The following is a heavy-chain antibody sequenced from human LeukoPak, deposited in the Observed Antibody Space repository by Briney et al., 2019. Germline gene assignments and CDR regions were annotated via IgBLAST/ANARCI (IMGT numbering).Heavy chain of an antibody. J-gene: IGHJ4*02. CDR1: GFTFTDEY. Sequence: ASVTVSFTSSGFTFTDEYIHWVRQAPGQGLEWMGWINPYSGAINYAQKFQGRVTLTRDTSISTAYMELSRLTSGDTAVYYCARDPKPQLLLDYWGQGTLVTVSS. V-gene: IGHV1-2*02. D-gene: IGHD2-2*01. CDR3: ARDPKPQLLLDY. CDR2: INPYSGAI.